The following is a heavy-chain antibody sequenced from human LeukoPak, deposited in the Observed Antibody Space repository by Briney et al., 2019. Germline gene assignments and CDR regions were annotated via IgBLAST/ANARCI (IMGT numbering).Heavy chain of an antibody. J-gene: IGHJ4*02. CDR2: ISDDGGAT. CDR3: AKVGAKESYYHY. Sequence: GGSLRLSCAPSGFTFSNFAMSWVRQAPGKGLEWVSTISDDGGATYYADSVRDRFTISRDNSKNTLYLQMNTLRAEDTALYYCAKVGAKESYYHYWGQGTLVTVSS. CDR1: GFTFSNFA. D-gene: IGHD3-10*01. V-gene: IGHV3-23*01.